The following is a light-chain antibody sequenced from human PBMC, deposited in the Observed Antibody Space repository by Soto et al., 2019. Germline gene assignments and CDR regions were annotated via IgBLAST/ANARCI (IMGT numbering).Light chain of an antibody. CDR1: QSVRSNY. CDR3: QQYGGSPYT. V-gene: IGKV3-20*01. J-gene: IGKJ2*01. Sequence: EIVLTQSPGTLSLSPGERATLSCRASQSVRSNYLAWYQRKPGQAPRLLIYGASTRATGIPHRFSGTGSGTDFTLTISRLEPEDFAVYYCQQYGGSPYTFGQGTKLEIK. CDR2: GAS.